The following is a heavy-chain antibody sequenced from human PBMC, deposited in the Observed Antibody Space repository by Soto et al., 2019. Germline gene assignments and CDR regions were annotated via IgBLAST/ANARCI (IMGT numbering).Heavy chain of an antibody. CDR1: GYTFTAYY. CDR2: VNPGNGTT. Sequence: ASVKVSCKASGYTFTAYYMHWVRQAPGQGLEWMGWVNPGNGTTSFAQKFQGRVTMTRDTSISTAYMELSGLRSDDTAMYYCARDTYDNFDYWGQGTLVTVYS. CDR3: ARDTYDNFDY. D-gene: IGHD3-22*01. V-gene: IGHV1-2*02. J-gene: IGHJ4*02.